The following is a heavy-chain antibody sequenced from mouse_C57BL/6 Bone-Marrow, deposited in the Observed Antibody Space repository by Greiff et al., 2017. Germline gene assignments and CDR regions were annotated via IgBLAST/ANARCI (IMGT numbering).Heavy chain of an antibody. D-gene: IGHD2-5*01. J-gene: IGHJ1*03. Sequence: DVQLVESGGGLVKPGGSLKLSCAASGFTFSDYGMHWVRQAPEKGLEWVAYISSGSSTIYYADTVKGRFTISRDNAKNTLFLQMTSLRSEDTAMYYCARDSNYVCWYFDVWGTGTTVTVSS. V-gene: IGHV5-17*01. CDR3: ARDSNYVCWYFDV. CDR1: GFTFSDYG. CDR2: ISSGSSTI.